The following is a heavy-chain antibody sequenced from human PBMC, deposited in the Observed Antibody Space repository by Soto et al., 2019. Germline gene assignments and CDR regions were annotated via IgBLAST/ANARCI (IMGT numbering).Heavy chain of an antibody. J-gene: IGHJ5*02. D-gene: IGHD3-10*01. CDR2: ISHSGSST. V-gene: IGHV3-23*01. Sequence: EVQFLESGGGLVQPGGSLRLSCAASGVTFSNYAMNWVRQAPGKGLEWVSGISHSGSSTYYADSVKGRFTISRDNSKNTLLLQMNRLTAENTAVYYCAKVSWVHHGSEGGNWLDPWGQGTLVTVSS. CDR3: AKVSWVHHGSEGGNWLDP. CDR1: GVTFSNYA.